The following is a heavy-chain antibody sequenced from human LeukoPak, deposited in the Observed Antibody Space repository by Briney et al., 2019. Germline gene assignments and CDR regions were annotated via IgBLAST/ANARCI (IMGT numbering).Heavy chain of an antibody. D-gene: IGHD3-10*01. CDR1: GFTFSTYN. CDR3: ARRNRRGGDDY. Sequence: GGSLRLSCAASGFTFSTYNMNWVRQAPGKGLEWVSSISSSSSAIYYADSVKGRFSISRDNAKNSLYLQMNSLRAEDTAVYYWARRNRRGGDDYWGQGTLVTVSS. J-gene: IGHJ4*02. CDR2: ISSSSSAI. V-gene: IGHV3-48*01.